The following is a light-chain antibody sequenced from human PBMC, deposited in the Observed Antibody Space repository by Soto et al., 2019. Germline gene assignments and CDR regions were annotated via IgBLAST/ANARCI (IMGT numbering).Light chain of an antibody. CDR2: AAS. V-gene: IGKV3-20*01. CDR1: QSISTNY. CDR3: HQYGRSPST. J-gene: IGKJ1*01. Sequence: ETVLTQSPGTLSLSPGERATLSCRASQSISTNYLAWYQQKPGQAPRVLIYAASSRATGIPDRFSGSGSGTDFTLTISRLEPEDFAVYYCHQYGRSPSTFGQGTKVEIK.